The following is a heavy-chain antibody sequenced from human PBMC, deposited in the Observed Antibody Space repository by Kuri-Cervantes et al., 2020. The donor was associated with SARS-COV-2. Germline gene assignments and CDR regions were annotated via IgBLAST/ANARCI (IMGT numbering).Heavy chain of an antibody. CDR3: TAGTSWIQLWLDDY. Sequence: GGSLRLSCAASGFIFSSYSMNWVRQAPGKGLEWVSFISISSGYIYYADSVKGRFTISRDNAKNSLYLQMNSLKTEDTAVYYCTAGTSWIQLWLDDYWGQGTLVTVSS. D-gene: IGHD5-18*01. CDR2: ISISSGYI. CDR1: GFIFSSYS. V-gene: IGHV3-21*03. J-gene: IGHJ4*02.